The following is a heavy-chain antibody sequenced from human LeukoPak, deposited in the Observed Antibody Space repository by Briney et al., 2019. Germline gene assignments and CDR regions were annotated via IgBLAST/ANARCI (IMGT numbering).Heavy chain of an antibody. CDR1: GGSISSSSYY. CDR2: FYYSGST. CDR3: ARGTTVTTPTLFDP. Sequence: SETLSLTCIVSGGSISSSSYYWAWIRQPPGKGLEWIGSFYYSGSTYYNPSLKSRVSISVDTSKNQFSLMLSPVTAADTAVYYCARGTTVTTPTLFDPWGQGTLVTVSS. V-gene: IGHV4-39*07. D-gene: IGHD4-17*01. J-gene: IGHJ5*02.